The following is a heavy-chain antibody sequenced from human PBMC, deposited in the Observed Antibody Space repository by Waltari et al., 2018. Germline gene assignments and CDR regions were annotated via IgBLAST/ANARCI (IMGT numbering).Heavy chain of an antibody. CDR3: ARRSVGAAPYYFDY. Sequence: ELQLVESGGGLVKPGGSLRLSCAASGFTFSRYWMPWVRQAPGKGLVWVSRINSDGSSTNYADSVKGRFTISRDNAKNTLYLQMNSLRVDDTAVYYCARRSVGAAPYYFDYWGQGTLVTVSS. CDR2: INSDGSST. CDR1: GFTFSRYW. V-gene: IGHV3-74*01. D-gene: IGHD1-26*01. J-gene: IGHJ4*02.